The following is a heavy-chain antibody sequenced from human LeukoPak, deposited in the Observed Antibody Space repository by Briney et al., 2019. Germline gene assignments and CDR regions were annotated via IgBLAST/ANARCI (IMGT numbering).Heavy chain of an antibody. CDR2: IYYSGST. Sequence: PSETLSLTCTVSGGSLSSYYWSWIRQPPGKGLEWIGYIYYSGSTNYNPSLKSRVTISVDTSKNQFSLKLSSVTAADTAVYYCARRIAVAGSSAFDIWGQGTMVTVSS. V-gene: IGHV4-59*08. D-gene: IGHD6-19*01. CDR1: GGSLSSYY. J-gene: IGHJ3*02. CDR3: ARRIAVAGSSAFDI.